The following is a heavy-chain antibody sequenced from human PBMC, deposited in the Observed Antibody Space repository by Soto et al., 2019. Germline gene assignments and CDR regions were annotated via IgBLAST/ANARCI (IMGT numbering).Heavy chain of an antibody. CDR3: ARKGVELELDY. CDR1: GYTFTDYY. CDR2: INPNSGGT. J-gene: IGHJ4*02. Sequence: XVKVSCMASGYTFTDYYMHWVRPAPGQGLEWMGWINPNSGGTNYAQKFQGWVTMTRDTSISTAYMELSRLRSDDTAVYYCARKGVELELDYWGQGTLVTVSS. V-gene: IGHV1-2*04. D-gene: IGHD1-7*01.